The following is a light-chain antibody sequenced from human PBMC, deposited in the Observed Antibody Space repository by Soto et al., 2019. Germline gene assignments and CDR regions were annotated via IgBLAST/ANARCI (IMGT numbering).Light chain of an antibody. CDR1: QNIYYN. J-gene: IGKJ1*01. CDR3: LQYHNLWA. V-gene: IGKV3-15*01. CDR2: RAS. Sequence: ILMTQSPATVSVSPGESATMSCRASQNIYYNVAWYQHGPGQAPRLLIYRASTRAPRVPARFSGSGSGTEFTLTISSLQPEDFTVYSCLQYHNLWAFGQGTKVDIK.